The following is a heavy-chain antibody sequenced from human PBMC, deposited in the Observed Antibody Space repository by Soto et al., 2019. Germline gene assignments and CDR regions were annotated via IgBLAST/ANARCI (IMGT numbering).Heavy chain of an antibody. J-gene: IGHJ4*02. CDR2: IYNNGRT. V-gene: IGHV4-59*01. D-gene: IGHD2-2*01. CDR1: GGSISSSS. Sequence: PSETLSLTCTVSGGSISSSSWSWIRQPPGRGLEWIGYIYNNGRTDYNPSLKSRVTISVDTSKNHFSLKLSSVTPADTAVYYCARARFCTSTSCYHYFDPWGRGTLVTVS. CDR3: ARARFCTSTSCYHYFDP.